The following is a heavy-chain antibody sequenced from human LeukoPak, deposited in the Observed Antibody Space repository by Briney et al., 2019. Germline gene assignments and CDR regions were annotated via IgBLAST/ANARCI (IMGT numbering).Heavy chain of an antibody. J-gene: IGHJ6*02. D-gene: IGHD3-10*01. CDR2: IIPIFGIA. CDR1: GGTFSSYA. Sequence: SVKVSCMASGGTFSSYAISWVRQAPGQGLEWMGRIIPIFGIANYAQKFQGRVTIIADKSTSTAYMELSSLRSEDTAVYYCARSLLFGSGSYYGYPHRGWDVWGQGTTVTVSS. CDR3: ARSLLFGSGSYYGYPHRGWDV. V-gene: IGHV1-69*04.